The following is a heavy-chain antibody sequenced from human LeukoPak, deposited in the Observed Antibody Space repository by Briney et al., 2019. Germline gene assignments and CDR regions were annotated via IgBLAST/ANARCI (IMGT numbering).Heavy chain of an antibody. CDR3: ARHESTTVVTWYFQH. J-gene: IGHJ1*01. D-gene: IGHD4-23*01. Sequence: GGSLRLSCAASGFTFSNAWMSWVRQAPGKGLEWVGRIKSKTDGGTTDYAAPVKGRFTISRDDSKNTLYLQMNSPKTEDTAVYYCARHESTTVVTWYFQHWGQGTLVTVSS. CDR1: GFTFSNAW. CDR2: IKSKTDGGTT. V-gene: IGHV3-15*01.